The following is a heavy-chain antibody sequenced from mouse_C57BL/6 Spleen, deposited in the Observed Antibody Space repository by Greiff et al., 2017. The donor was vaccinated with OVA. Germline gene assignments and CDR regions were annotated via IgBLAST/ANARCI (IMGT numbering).Heavy chain of an antibody. D-gene: IGHD1-1*01. CDR2: IYPRDGST. CDR3: ARAPNYDSSPYFDY. Sequence: QVQLKESGPELVKPGASVKLSCKASGYTFTSYDINWVKQRPGQGLEWIGWIYPRDGSTKYNEKFKGKATLTVDTSSSAAYRELHSLTSEDSGVYFCARAPNYDSSPYFDYWGQGTTHSRL. V-gene: IGHV1-85*01. J-gene: IGHJ2*01. CDR1: GYTFTSYD.